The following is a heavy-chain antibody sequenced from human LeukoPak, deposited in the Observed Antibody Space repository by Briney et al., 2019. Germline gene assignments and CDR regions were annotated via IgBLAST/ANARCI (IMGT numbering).Heavy chain of an antibody. CDR3: AKDMTGPTDY. CDR2: ISGSGGST. D-gene: IGHD3-9*01. CDR1: GFTFSSYA. V-gene: IGHV3-23*01. Sequence: GGSLRLSCAASGFTFSSYAMSWVRQAPGKGLEWVSAISGSGGSTYYADSVKGRFTISRDNSKNSLYLQMSSLRAEDTALYYCAKDMTGPTDYWGQGTLVTVSS. J-gene: IGHJ4*02.